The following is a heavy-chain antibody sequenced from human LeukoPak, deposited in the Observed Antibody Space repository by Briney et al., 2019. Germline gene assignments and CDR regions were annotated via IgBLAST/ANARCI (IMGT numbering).Heavy chain of an antibody. J-gene: IGHJ4*02. V-gene: IGHV3-33*01. CDR3: ASTPDPYYYAILTGYPDS. CDR1: GFTFSSYG. Sequence: PGGSLRLYCAASGFTFSSYGMHWVRQAPGKGLEWVAVIWYDGSNKYYADSVKGRFTISRDNSKNTLYLQMNSLRAEDTAVYYCASTPDPYYYAILTGYPDSWGQGTLVTVSS. D-gene: IGHD3-9*01. CDR2: IWYDGSNK.